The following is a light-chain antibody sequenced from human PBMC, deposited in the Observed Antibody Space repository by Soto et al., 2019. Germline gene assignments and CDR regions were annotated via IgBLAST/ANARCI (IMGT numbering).Light chain of an antibody. CDR3: YQYGSSPPT. Sequence: RELTQAPATLSVSPGESVTLSCRASQSVGINLAWYQQKPGQAPRLLIWGVSNRATGIPDRFSGSGSGTDFTLTISRLEPEDFVVFYCYQYGSSPPTFGQGTKVDI. V-gene: IGKV3-20*01. J-gene: IGKJ1*01. CDR1: QSVGIN. CDR2: GVS.